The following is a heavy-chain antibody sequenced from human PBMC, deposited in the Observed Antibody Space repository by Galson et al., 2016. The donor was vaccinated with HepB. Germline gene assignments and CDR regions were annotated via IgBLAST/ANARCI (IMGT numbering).Heavy chain of an antibody. J-gene: IGHJ4*02. D-gene: IGHD5-24*01. CDR2: ISYDGSNK. CDR1: GFTFSSYG. CDR3: AKDPDGAEVLTGGFDY. V-gene: IGHV3-30*18. Sequence: SLRLSCAASGFTFSSYGMHWVRQAPGKGLEWVAVISYDGSNKYYVDSVKGRFTISRDNSKNTRFLQMNSLRTDDTAVYYCAKDPDGAEVLTGGFDYGGQGTLVTVSS.